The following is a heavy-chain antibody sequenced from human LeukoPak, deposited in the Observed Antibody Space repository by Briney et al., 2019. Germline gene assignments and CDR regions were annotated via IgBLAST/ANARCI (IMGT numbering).Heavy chain of an antibody. CDR1: GFTFRASA. Sequence: GGSLRLSCAASGFTFRASAVQWLRPASGRGREGLGRLRGKADNYATSYSASVQGRFTISRDDFTDTVYLQLHSLKTEDTAVYYCTRLSGPATPHYGDYFDYWGQGTLVTVSS. J-gene: IGHJ4*02. V-gene: IGHV3-73*01. D-gene: IGHD4-17*01. CDR2: LRGKADNYAT. CDR3: TRLSGPATPHYGDYFDY.